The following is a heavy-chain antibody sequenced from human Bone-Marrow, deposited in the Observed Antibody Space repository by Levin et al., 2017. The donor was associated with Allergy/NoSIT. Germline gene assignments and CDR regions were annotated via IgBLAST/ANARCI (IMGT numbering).Heavy chain of an antibody. CDR2: ISYDGSDK. D-gene: IGHD4-11*01. Sequence: QAGGSLRLSCVGSGFKFNDYGMHWVRQAPGKGLEWVAVISYDGSDKYYVDSVKGRFTISRDDSKNTLYLQMNSLTTGDTAVYYCAKGDYPPAYLYYGMDVWGQGTTVTVSS. V-gene: IGHV3-30*18. CDR3: AKGDYPPAYLYYGMDV. J-gene: IGHJ6*02. CDR1: GFKFNDYG.